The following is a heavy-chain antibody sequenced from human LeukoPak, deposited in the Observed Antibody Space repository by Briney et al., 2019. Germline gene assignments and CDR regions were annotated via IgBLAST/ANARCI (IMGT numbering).Heavy chain of an antibody. V-gene: IGHV3-48*03. CDR1: GFTFSSYE. CDR2: IIGSGDII. J-gene: IGHJ4*02. Sequence: GGSLRLSCSASGFTFSSYEMNWVRQAPGKGLEWISYIIGSGDIIYYADSVKGRFTIPRDNAKNSLFLQMNSLTADDTAVYYCARERTTIVSGTTIGAYWGQGTRVTVSS. D-gene: IGHD2/OR15-2a*01. CDR3: ARERTTIVSGTTIGAY.